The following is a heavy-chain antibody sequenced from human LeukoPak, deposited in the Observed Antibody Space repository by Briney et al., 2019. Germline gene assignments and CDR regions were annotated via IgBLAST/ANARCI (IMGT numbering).Heavy chain of an antibody. Sequence: SETLSLTCTVSGVSISSSNSYWGWIRQPPGKGLEWIGSIYYSGNTYYNASLKSQVSISIDTSKNQFSLRLTSVTAADTAVYYCARQAGSGLFILPGGQGTLVTVSS. J-gene: IGHJ4*02. CDR2: IYYSGNT. V-gene: IGHV4-39*01. CDR1: GVSISSSNSY. CDR3: ARQAGSGLFILP. D-gene: IGHD3/OR15-3a*01.